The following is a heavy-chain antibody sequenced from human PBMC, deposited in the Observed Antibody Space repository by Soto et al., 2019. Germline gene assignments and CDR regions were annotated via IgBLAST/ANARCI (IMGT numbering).Heavy chain of an antibody. J-gene: IGHJ6*02. D-gene: IGHD3-10*01. Sequence: GGSLRLSCAASGFTFSNAWMNWVRQAPGKGLEWVGRIKSKTDGGTTDYAAPVKGRFTISRDDSKNTLYLQMNSLKTEDTAVYYCTTNSFGDYDDYYYYGMDVWGQGTTVTVSS. CDR1: GFTFSNAW. V-gene: IGHV3-15*07. CDR3: TTNSFGDYDDYYYYGMDV. CDR2: IKSKTDGGTT.